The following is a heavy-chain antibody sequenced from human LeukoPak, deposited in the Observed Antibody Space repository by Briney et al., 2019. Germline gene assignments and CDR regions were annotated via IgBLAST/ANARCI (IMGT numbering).Heavy chain of an antibody. CDR1: GFTFSSYG. V-gene: IGHV3-33*01. Sequence: GGSLRLSCAASGFTFSSYGMHWVRQAPGKGLEWVAVIWYDGSNKYYADSVKGRFTISRDNSKNTLYLQMNSLRAEDTAVYYCAGAYSSSWFDPWGQGTLVTVSS. CDR2: IWYDGSNK. D-gene: IGHD6-13*01. CDR3: AGAYSSSWFDP. J-gene: IGHJ5*02.